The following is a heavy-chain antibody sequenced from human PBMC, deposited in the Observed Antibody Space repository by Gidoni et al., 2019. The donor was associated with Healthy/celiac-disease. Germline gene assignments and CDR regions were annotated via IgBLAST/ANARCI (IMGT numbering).Heavy chain of an antibody. V-gene: IGHV3-23*01. CDR3: AKDPRKSGYYKYGY. CDR1: GFTFSSYA. Sequence: EVQLLESGGGLVQPGGSLRLSCAASGFTFSSYAMSCVRQAPGKGLEWVSAISGSGGSTYYADSVKGRFTISRDNSKNTLYLQMNSLRAEDTAVYYCAKDPRKSGYYKYGYWGQGTLVTVSS. D-gene: IGHD3-3*01. CDR2: ISGSGGST. J-gene: IGHJ4*02.